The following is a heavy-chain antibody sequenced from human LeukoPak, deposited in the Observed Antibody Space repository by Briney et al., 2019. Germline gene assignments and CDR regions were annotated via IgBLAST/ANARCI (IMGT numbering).Heavy chain of an antibody. J-gene: IGHJ4*02. D-gene: IGHD3-22*01. CDR3: ARLLYDSGGYYPPNYYFDY. CDR1: TFDDYT. V-gene: IGHV4-30-4*08. CDR2: IYYSGST. Sequence: TFDDYTMHWVRQAPGKGLEWIGYIYYSGSTYSNPSLKSRVTISVDTSKNQFSLKLSSVTAADTAVYYCARLLYDSGGYYPPNYYFDYWGQGTLVTVSS.